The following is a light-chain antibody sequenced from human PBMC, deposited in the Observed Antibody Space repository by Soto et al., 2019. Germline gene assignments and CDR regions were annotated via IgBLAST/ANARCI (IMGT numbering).Light chain of an antibody. CDR2: DAS. V-gene: IGKV1-5*01. CDR3: QQHGQWPIT. J-gene: IGKJ5*01. Sequence: DIQMTQSPSSLSASVGDRVTITCRASQSCRNSLAWYQQKAGKAPTLLIYDASTLQSGVPSRFSGSGSGTEFSLTISSLQPEDFATYYCQQHGQWPITFGQGTRLEIK. CDR1: QSCRNS.